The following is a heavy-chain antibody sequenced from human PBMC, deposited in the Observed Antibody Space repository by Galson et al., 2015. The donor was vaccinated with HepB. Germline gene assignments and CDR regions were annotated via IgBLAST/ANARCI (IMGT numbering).Heavy chain of an antibody. CDR3: ARDAWHYGDNDY. Sequence: SVKVSCKASGYTLSRYSMHWVRQAPGQGLEWVGLINNSGARSAQKFQGRVTVTRDTSTSTVYMELSSLRSEDTAVYYCARDAWHYGDNDYWGQGTLVTVSS. D-gene: IGHD4-17*01. J-gene: IGHJ4*02. CDR2: INNSGA. V-gene: IGHV1-46*01. CDR1: GYTLSRYS.